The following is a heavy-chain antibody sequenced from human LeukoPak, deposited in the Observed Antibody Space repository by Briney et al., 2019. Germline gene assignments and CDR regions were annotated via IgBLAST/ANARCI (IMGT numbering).Heavy chain of an antibody. CDR2: ITDSGAGT. J-gene: IGHJ4*02. CDR1: GFTFSTHA. D-gene: IGHD6-19*01. Sequence: GGSLRLSCAASGFTFSTHAMSWVRQAPGKGLEGVSAITDSGAGTFYADSVKGRFTISRDNSKNTLYLQMNSLRAEDTAVYFCAKRYTSGSCYFDYWGQGTLVTVSS. V-gene: IGHV3-23*01. CDR3: AKRYTSGSCYFDY.